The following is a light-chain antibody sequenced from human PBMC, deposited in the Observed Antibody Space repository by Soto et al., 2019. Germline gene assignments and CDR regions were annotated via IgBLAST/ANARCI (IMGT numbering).Light chain of an antibody. V-gene: IGLV2-23*02. J-gene: IGLJ1*01. CDR1: SSDVGIYNI. CDR2: EVT. CDR3: CSYAGSSTYV. Sequence: QSVLTQPASLSGSPGQSITISCTGTSSDVGIYNIVSWYQQLPGKSPRVLIYEVTKRPSGVSNRFSGSKSGNTASLTISGLQAEDEADYYCCSYAGSSTYVFGTGTKV.